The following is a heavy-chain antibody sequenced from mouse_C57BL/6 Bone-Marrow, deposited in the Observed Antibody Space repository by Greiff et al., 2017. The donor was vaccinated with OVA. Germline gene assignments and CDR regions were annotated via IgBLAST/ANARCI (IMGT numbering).Heavy chain of an antibody. Sequence: EVQGVESGGGLVKPGGSLKLSCAASGFTFSSYAMSWVRQTPAKRLEWVATIIDGGSYTYYPDYVKGRFTISRDNAKNNLYLQMSHLKSEDTAMYYCARDRDYEAWFADWGQGTLVTVSA. CDR1: GFTFSSYA. V-gene: IGHV5-4*01. CDR2: IIDGGSYT. J-gene: IGHJ3*01. CDR3: ARDRDYEAWFAD. D-gene: IGHD2-4*01.